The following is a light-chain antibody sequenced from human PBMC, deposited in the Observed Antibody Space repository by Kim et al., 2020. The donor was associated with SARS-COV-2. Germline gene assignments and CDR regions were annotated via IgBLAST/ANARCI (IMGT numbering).Light chain of an antibody. J-gene: IGKJ1*01. CDR2: WAS. Sequence: ASISYKSSQSVLYSSNNKNYLAWYQQKPGQPPKLLIYWASTRESGVPARFSGSGSGTDFTLTISCLQAEDVAVYYCQQYYSTPPTFGQGTKVDIK. CDR1: QSVLYSSNNKNY. V-gene: IGKV4-1*01. CDR3: QQYYSTPPT.